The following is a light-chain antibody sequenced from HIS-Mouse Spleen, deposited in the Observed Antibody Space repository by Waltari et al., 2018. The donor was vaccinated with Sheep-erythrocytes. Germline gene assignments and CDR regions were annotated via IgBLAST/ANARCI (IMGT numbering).Light chain of an antibody. J-gene: IGLJ2*01. Sequence: SYELTQPPSVSVSPGQTASITCPGDNLGDKYACWYHQKPGQSPVLVIYQDSKRPSGVPARFSGCNSGNTATLTISGTQAMDEADYYCQAWDSSTVVFGGGTKLTVL. V-gene: IGLV3-1*01. CDR2: QDS. CDR3: QAWDSSTVV. CDR1: NLGDKY.